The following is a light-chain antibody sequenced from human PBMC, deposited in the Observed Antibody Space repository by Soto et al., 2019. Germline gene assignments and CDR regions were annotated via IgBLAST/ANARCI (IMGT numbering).Light chain of an antibody. CDR3: EAWDDSLKAVI. Sequence: QPVLTQPPSVSGTPGQRVTISCSGSNSNIGSNSVNWYQHVPGTAPKLLIHTNNLRPSGIPDRFSGSRSGTSASLDITDLQSEDETEYYCEAWDDSLKAVIFGGGTKLTVL. V-gene: IGLV1-44*01. CDR1: NSNIGSNS. CDR2: TNN. J-gene: IGLJ2*01.